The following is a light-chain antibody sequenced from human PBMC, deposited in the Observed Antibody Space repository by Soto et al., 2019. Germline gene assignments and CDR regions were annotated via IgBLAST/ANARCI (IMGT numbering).Light chain of an antibody. V-gene: IGKV3-15*01. J-gene: IGKJ1*01. CDR3: QQYNNWPRK. Sequence: KLMSHSPATLSVSPWERVTLSCRASQNIHNHMSWFLQKPGQTPRLLIYDAIIRAADVPARFSGSWSGTEFTLTISSLQSEDFAVYYCQQYNNWPRKFGQGTKVDNK. CDR2: DAI. CDR1: QNIHNH.